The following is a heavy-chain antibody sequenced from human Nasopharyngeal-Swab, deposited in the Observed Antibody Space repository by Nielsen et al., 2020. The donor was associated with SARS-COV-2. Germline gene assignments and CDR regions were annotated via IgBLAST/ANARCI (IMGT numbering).Heavy chain of an antibody. J-gene: IGHJ4*02. CDR2: IWYDGSNK. D-gene: IGHD6-13*01. CDR3: ARDGTAAALDY. CDR1: GFTFSSYG. Sequence: GGSLRLSCAASGFTFSSYGMHWVRQAPGKGLEWVAVIWYDGSNKYYADSVKGRFTISRDNSKNTLYLQMNSLRAEDTAVYYCARDGTAAALDYWGQGTLVTVSP. V-gene: IGHV3-33*01.